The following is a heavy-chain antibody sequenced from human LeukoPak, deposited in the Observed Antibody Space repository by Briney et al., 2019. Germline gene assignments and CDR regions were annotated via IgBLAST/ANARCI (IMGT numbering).Heavy chain of an antibody. Sequence: SQTLSLTCTVSGGSISNGDYYWSWIRQHPGKGLEWIGYIYYSGSTYYNPSLKSRVTISVDTPKNQLSLKLSSVTAADTAVYYCARGRSTSAYYYYGMDVWGQGTTVSVSS. CDR2: IYYSGST. CDR3: ARGRSTSAYYYYGMDV. CDR1: GGSISNGDYY. V-gene: IGHV4-31*03. D-gene: IGHD2-2*01. J-gene: IGHJ6*02.